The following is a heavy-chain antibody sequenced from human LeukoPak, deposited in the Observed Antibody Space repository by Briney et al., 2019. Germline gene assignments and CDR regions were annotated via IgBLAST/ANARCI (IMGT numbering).Heavy chain of an antibody. CDR3: ARSSPTMVSDAFDI. D-gene: IGHD3-10*01. Sequence: GGSLRLSCAASGFTFSSYAMHWVRQAPGKGLEGGAIISYDGSNKYYADSVKGRLTISRDNSKNTLYLQMSSLRAADTAVYFCARSSPTMVSDAFDIWGQGTLVTV. V-gene: IGHV3-30*04. J-gene: IGHJ3*02. CDR1: GFTFSSYA. CDR2: ISYDGSNK.